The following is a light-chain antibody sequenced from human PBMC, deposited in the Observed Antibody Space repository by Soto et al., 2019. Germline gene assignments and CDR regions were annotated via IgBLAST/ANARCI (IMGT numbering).Light chain of an antibody. CDR2: GAS. CDR3: QQYGSSPPRT. CDR1: QSVSNDF. Sequence: EIVLTQSPGILSLSPWERATLSCRASQSVSNDFLAWHQQKPGQAPRLLIYGASTRATDVPDRFSGSGSGADFTLTISRLEPEDFAVYYCQQYGSSPPRTFGQGTKVDIK. J-gene: IGKJ1*01. V-gene: IGKV3-20*01.